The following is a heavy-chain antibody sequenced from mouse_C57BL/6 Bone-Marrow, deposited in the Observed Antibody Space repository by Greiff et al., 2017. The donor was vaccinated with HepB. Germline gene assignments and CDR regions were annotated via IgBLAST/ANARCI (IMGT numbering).Heavy chain of an antibody. CDR2: IWRGGST. CDR3: AKDGYYVENYAMDY. D-gene: IGHD2-3*01. CDR1: GFSLTSYG. Sequence: VQLQQSGPGLVQPSQSLSITCTVSGFSLTSYGVHWVRQSPGKGLEWLGVIWRGGSTDYNAAFMSRLSITKDNSKSQVFFKMNSLQADDTAIYYCAKDGYYVENYAMDYWGQGTSVTVSS. J-gene: IGHJ4*01. V-gene: IGHV2-5*01.